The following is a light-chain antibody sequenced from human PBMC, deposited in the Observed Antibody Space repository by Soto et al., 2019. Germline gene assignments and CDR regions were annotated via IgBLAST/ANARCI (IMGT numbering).Light chain of an antibody. J-gene: IGKJ5*01. CDR3: QQYHHWPPIT. Sequence: EIVMTQSPATLSVSPGERATLSCRASQSIDINLVWYQQKPGQSPRLLIFRASTRASGIPARFSGSGSGTEFNLTITSLQSEDFAVYYCQQYHHWPPITFGQGTRLEIK. V-gene: IGKV3-15*01. CDR2: RAS. CDR1: QSIDIN.